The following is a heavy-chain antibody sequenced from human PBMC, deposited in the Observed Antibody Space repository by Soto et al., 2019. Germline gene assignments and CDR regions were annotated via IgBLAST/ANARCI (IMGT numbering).Heavy chain of an antibody. CDR1: GYTFTSYG. CDR2: ISAYNGNT. Sequence: QVQLVQSGAEVKKPGGSVKVSCKASGYTFTSYGISWVRQAPGQGLEWMGWISAYNGNTNYAQQLKGRGTMSTDTSSRTSYMELGSLRSDDTAVYDCARDFPPPREWGQGTLVTVSS. CDR3: ARDFPPPRE. J-gene: IGHJ4*02. V-gene: IGHV1-18*01.